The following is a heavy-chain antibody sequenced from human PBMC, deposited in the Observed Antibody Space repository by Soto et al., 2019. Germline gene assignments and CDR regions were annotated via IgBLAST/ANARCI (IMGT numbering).Heavy chain of an antibody. Sequence: QVPLVQSGAEVKKPGSSVKVSCKASGGTFSSYAISWVRQAPGQGLEWMGGIIPIFGTANYAQKFQGRVTITADESTSTAYMELSSLRSEDTAVYYCARARRPTDIVVVPAAIVAWFDPWGQGTLVTVSS. CDR1: GGTFSSYA. CDR3: ARARRPTDIVVVPAAIVAWFDP. CDR2: IIPIFGTA. J-gene: IGHJ5*02. D-gene: IGHD2-2*02. V-gene: IGHV1-69*01.